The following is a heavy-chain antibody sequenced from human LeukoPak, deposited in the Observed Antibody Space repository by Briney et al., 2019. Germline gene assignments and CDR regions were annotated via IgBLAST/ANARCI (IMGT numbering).Heavy chain of an antibody. D-gene: IGHD3-9*01. V-gene: IGHV3-33*01. J-gene: IGHJ4*02. Sequence: GGSLRLSCGASGFTFSSYGMHWVRQAPGKGLEWVAVIWYDGSNKYYADSVKGRFTISRDNSKNTLYLQMNSLRAEDTAVYYCARAPLRYFDWLLVYWGQGTLVTVSS. CDR2: IWYDGSNK. CDR3: ARAPLRYFDWLLVY. CDR1: GFTFSSYG.